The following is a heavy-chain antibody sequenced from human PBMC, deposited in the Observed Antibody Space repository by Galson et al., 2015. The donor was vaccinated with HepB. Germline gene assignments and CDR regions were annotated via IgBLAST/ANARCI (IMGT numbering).Heavy chain of an antibody. CDR2: TYYRSKWYN. CDR1: GDSVSSHSAA. D-gene: IGHD4-23*01. Sequence: CAISGDSVSSHSAAWNWIRQSPSRGLEWLGRTYYRSKWYNDYAVSVKSRITINPDTSKNQFSLQLNSVTPEDTAVYYCARDGGYGGKGYFDYWGQGTLVTVSS. V-gene: IGHV6-1*01. J-gene: IGHJ4*02. CDR3: ARDGGYGGKGYFDY.